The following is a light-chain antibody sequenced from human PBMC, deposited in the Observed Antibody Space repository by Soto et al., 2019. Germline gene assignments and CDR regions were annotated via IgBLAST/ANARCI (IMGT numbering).Light chain of an antibody. CDR2: AAS. CDR3: QQSYSNPIT. CDR1: QSISSY. J-gene: IGKJ5*01. V-gene: IGKV1-39*01. Sequence: PGSQSTSVGSRDTITLRASQSISSYLNWYQQTQGKAPKILIYAASSLQSGVPSRFSGRRSATDFTLTISSLQPEDFLTYYCQQSYSNPITLGQGTRLEIK.